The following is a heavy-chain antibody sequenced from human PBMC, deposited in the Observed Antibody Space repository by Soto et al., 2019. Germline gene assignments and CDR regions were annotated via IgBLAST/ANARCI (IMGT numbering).Heavy chain of an antibody. CDR1: GYTFTSYA. J-gene: IGHJ3*01. CDR3: AREGAETAMFYDSFDF. CDR2: INAGNGNT. V-gene: IGHV1-3*01. Sequence: GASVKVSCKASGYTFTSYAMHWVRQAPGQRLEWMGWINAGNGNTKYSQKFQGRVTITRDTSASTAYMELSSLRSEDTAVYYCAREGAETAMFYDSFDFWGQGTMVPVS. D-gene: IGHD5-18*01.